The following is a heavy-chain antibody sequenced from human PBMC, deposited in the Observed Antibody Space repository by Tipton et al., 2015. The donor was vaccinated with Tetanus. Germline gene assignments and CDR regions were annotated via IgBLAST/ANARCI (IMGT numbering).Heavy chain of an antibody. V-gene: IGHV4-39*07. CDR2: SHYSGST. J-gene: IGHJ2*01. D-gene: IGHD1-26*01. CDR1: GGSISSSGYY. CDR3: ARGPYYPTYFDI. Sequence: QLVQSGPEVKPSETLSLICNVSGGSISSSGYYWGWVRQPPGKSLEWVASSHYSGSTYYNPSLKSRVTISGDTSKNQVSLQLNSVTAADTAVYYCARGPYYPTYFDIWGRGTLVTVSS.